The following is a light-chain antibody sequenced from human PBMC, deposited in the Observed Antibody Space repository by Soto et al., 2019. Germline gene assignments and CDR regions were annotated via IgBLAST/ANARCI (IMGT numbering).Light chain of an antibody. CDR3: RQYFNSLII. Sequence: EIVMTQSPATLSVSPGERATLSCRASQSVSSNLAWYQQKPGQAPRLLIYGASTRATGIPDRFSGSGSGTDFTLTISRLEPEDFAVYYCRQYFNSLIIFGPGT. CDR2: GAS. CDR1: QSVSSN. J-gene: IGKJ3*01. V-gene: IGKV3-15*01.